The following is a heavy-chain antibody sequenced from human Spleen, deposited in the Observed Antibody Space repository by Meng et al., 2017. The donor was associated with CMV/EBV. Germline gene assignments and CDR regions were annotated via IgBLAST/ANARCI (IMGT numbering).Heavy chain of an antibody. CDR1: GFSFSTYN. Sequence: GGSLRLSCAASGFSFSTYNMNWVRQAPGKGLEWVSSISGRTNYIYYANSLKGRFTISRDTAKNSLFLQMNSLRAEDTALYYCAKDIEGTAMVTDYWGQGTRVTVSS. D-gene: IGHD5-18*01. CDR3: AKDIEGTAMVTDY. V-gene: IGHV3-21*04. CDR2: ISGRTNYI. J-gene: IGHJ4*02.